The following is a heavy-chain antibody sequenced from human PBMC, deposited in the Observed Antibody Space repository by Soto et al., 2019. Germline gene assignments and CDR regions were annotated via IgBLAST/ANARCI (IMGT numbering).Heavy chain of an antibody. V-gene: IGHV3-53*01. D-gene: IGHD3-22*01. Sequence: AGSLTLSCAASCFTVSTNYISWIRQAPGKGLEWVSVLYSGGSTFYAGSVKGRFTISIDNSKNTVYLQMNSLTTADTALYYCARDLFNSGSSGYIPFANWGQGTLVTVSS. CDR1: CFTVSTNY. J-gene: IGHJ4*02. CDR2: LYSGGST. CDR3: ARDLFNSGSSGYIPFAN.